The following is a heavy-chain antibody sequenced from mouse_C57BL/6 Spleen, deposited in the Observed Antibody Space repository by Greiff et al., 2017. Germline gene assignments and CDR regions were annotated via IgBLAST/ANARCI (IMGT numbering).Heavy chain of an antibody. CDR2: ISGGGGNP. CDR1: GFTFSSYT. V-gene: IGHV5-9*01. J-gene: IGHJ1*03. D-gene: IGHD2-3*01. CDR3: ARGGDGYYGYFDV. Sequence: EVQVVESGGGLVKPGGSLKLSCAASGFTFSSYTMSWVRQTPEKRLEWVATISGGGGNPYYPDSVKGRFTISRDNAKNTLYLQMSSLRSEDTALYYCARGGDGYYGYFDVWGTGTTVTVSS.